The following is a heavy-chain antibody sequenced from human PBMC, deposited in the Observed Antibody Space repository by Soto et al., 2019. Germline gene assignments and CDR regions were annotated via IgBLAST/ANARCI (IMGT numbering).Heavy chain of an antibody. CDR3: ARDKDRLQLGGNYYYILDV. J-gene: IGHJ6*02. CDR1: GGTFSTSA. CDR2: IMPVFPTP. V-gene: IGHV1-69*12. D-gene: IGHD1-1*01. Sequence: QVQLVQSGAEVKKPGYSVKVSCKTSGGTFSTSAISWVRQAPGQGPEWEGGIMPVFPTPDYAQNFQGRVTITADDSTTTAYLELNSLRADDTAVYYCARDKDRLQLGGNYYYILDVWGQGTAITVSS.